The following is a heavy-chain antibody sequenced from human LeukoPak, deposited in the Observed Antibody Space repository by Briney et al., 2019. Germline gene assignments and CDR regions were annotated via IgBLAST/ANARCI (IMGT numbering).Heavy chain of an antibody. CDR1: GFPFSSYV. CDR2: ISGDGGST. CDR3: AKDRLFRQLPTDC. J-gene: IGHJ4*02. V-gene: IGHV3-23*01. Sequence: GGSLRLSCAASGFPFSSYVMSWVRQTPGKGLEWVPAISGDGGSTYYPDSVKGRFTISRDSSKNTLYLQMNSLRAEDTAVYYCAKDRLFRQLPTDCWGQGTLVTVSS. D-gene: IGHD2-2*01.